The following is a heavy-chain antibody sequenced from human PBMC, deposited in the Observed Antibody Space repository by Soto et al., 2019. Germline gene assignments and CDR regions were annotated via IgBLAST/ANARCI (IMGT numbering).Heavy chain of an antibody. V-gene: IGHV1-8*01. Sequence: QVQLVQSGAEVKKPGASVKVSCEASGYPFSAFDINWVRQAGGQGLEWMGWMNPDSGDTAFAQRFQDRITMTRSTSISPAYMELSRLTSDDTAVYFWVRQPGGVATPGDDYWGQGTLVTVSS. CDR2: MNPDSGDT. CDR1: GYPFSAFD. CDR3: VRQPGGVATPGDDY. D-gene: IGHD2-15*01. J-gene: IGHJ4*02.